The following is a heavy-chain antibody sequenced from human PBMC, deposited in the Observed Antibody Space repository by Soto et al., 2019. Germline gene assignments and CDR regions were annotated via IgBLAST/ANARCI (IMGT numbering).Heavy chain of an antibody. CDR2: ITSTGSTR. CDR1: GFTFSSYE. J-gene: IGHJ4*02. CDR3: ARGYCTSSACHWNFDY. Sequence: GGSLRLSCAASGFTFSSYEMNWVRQAPGKGLEWVSDITSTGSTRYYADSVKGRFTISRDNAKNSLYLQMNSLRAEDTAVYYCARGYCTSSACHWNFDYWGQGTLVTVSS. D-gene: IGHD2-8*02. V-gene: IGHV3-48*03.